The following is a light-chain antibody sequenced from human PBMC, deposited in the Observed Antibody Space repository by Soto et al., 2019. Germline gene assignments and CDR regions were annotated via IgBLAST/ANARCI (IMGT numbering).Light chain of an antibody. J-gene: IGKJ1*01. Sequence: EIVLTQSPGTLSLSPGERATLSCRASQSVTSSYLAWYQQKPGQAPRLLIYAASSRATGIPDRFSGTGSGTDFTLIISRLEPEDFGVYYCQQYGHAPLTFGQGTKVEIK. CDR3: QQYGHAPLT. CDR2: AAS. CDR1: QSVTSSY. V-gene: IGKV3-20*01.